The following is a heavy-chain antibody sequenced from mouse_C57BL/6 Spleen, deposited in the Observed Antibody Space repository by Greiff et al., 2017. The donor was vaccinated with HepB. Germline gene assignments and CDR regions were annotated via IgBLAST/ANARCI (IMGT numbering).Heavy chain of an antibody. CDR3: ARRDYGSSYGYFDV. V-gene: IGHV5-16*01. CDR1: GFTFSDYY. CDR2: INYDGSST. J-gene: IGHJ1*03. D-gene: IGHD1-1*01. Sequence: EVMLVESEGGLVQPGSSMKLSCTASGFTFSDYYMAWVRQVPEKGLEWVANINYDGSSTYYLDSLKSRFIISRDNAKNILYLQMSSLKSEDTATYYCARRDYGSSYGYFDVWGTGTTVTVSS.